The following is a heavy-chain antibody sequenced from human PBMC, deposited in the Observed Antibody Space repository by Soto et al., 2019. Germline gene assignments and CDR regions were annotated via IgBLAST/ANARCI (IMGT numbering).Heavy chain of an antibody. D-gene: IGHD3-22*01. Sequence: PGGSLRLSCAASGFTFSSYGMHWVRQAPGKGLEWVAVISYDGSNKYYADSVKGRFTISRDNSKNTLYLQMNSLRAEDTAVYYCAKDLNYCDSSGYHLFDYWGQGTLVTVSS. V-gene: IGHV3-30*18. J-gene: IGHJ4*02. CDR2: ISYDGSNK. CDR1: GFTFSSYG. CDR3: AKDLNYCDSSGYHLFDY.